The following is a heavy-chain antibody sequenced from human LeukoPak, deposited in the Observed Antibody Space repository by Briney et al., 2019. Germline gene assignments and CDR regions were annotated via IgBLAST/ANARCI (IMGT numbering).Heavy chain of an antibody. Sequence: PSETLSLTCGVDGASFTGQYWSWIRQPPGKGLEWIGEINRGGSTNYDPSLKSRVTMSVDTSKNQFSLKMNSVTAADTGIYYCARGRGTGSYYGSWGQGTLVTVSS. J-gene: IGHJ5*02. CDR3: ARGRGTGSYYGS. D-gene: IGHD3-10*01. V-gene: IGHV4-34*01. CDR1: GASFTGQY. CDR2: INRGGST.